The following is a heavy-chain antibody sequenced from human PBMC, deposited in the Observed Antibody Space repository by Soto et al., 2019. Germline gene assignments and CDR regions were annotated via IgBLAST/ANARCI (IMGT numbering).Heavy chain of an antibody. CDR3: ARALGDYYDSSGYYYRIEYFQH. J-gene: IGHJ1*01. CDR2: IIPILGIA. V-gene: IGHV1-69*02. CDR1: GGTFSSYT. D-gene: IGHD3-22*01. Sequence: QVQLVQSGAEVKKPGSSVKVSCKASGGTFSSYTISWVRQAPGQGLEWMGRIIPILGIANYAQKFQGRVTITADKSTSTAYMELSSLRSEDTAVYYCARALGDYYDSSGYYYRIEYFQHWGQGTLVTVSS.